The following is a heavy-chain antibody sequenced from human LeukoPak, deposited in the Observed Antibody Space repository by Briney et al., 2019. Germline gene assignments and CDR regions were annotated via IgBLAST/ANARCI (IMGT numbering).Heavy chain of an antibody. V-gene: IGHV3-23*01. Sequence: GGSLRLSCAASGFTFSSYAMSWVRQAPGKGLEWVSAISGSGGSTYYADSVKGRSTISRDNSKNTLYLQMNSLRAEDTAVYYCAKDLASVDYYDSSGYYFGGQGTLVIVSS. J-gene: IGHJ4*02. D-gene: IGHD3-22*01. CDR2: ISGSGGST. CDR3: AKDLASVDYYDSSGYYF. CDR1: GFTFSSYA.